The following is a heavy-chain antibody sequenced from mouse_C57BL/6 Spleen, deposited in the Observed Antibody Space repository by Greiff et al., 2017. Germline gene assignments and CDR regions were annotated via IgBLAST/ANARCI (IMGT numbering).Heavy chain of an antibody. Sequence: VKLQQSGPELVKPGASVKISCKASGYAFSSSWMNWVKQRPGKGLEWIGRIYPGDGDTNYNGKFKGKATLTADKSSSTAYMQLSSLTSEDSAVYFCARSGDGYPFDYWGQGTTLTVSS. D-gene: IGHD2-3*01. V-gene: IGHV1-82*01. CDR2: IYPGDGDT. J-gene: IGHJ2*01. CDR1: GYAFSSSW. CDR3: ARSGDGYPFDY.